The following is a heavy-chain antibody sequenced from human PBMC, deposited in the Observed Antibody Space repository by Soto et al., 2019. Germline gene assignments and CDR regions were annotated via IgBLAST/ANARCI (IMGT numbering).Heavy chain of an antibody. CDR2: IYYSGST. Sequence: SETLSLTCTVSGGSISSSSYYWGWIRQPPGKGLEWIGSIYYSGSTYYNPSLKSRVTISVDTSKNQFSLKLSSVTAADTAVYYCARHTGNWNYVYWYYYYGMDVWGQGTTVTVSS. J-gene: IGHJ6*02. CDR1: GGSISSSSYY. CDR3: ARHTGNWNYVYWYYYYGMDV. D-gene: IGHD1-7*01. V-gene: IGHV4-39*01.